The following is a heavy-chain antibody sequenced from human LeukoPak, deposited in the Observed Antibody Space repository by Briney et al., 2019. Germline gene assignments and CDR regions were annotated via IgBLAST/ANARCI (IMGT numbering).Heavy chain of an antibody. J-gene: IGHJ4*02. Sequence: PGGSLRLSCAASGFTFSDYYMSWIRQAPGKGLEWVSYISSSGSTIYYADSVKGRFTISRDNSKNTLYLQMNSLRAEDTAVYYCAKFGPYYYDSSGYFDYWGQGTLVTVSS. CDR1: GFTFSDYY. CDR3: AKFGPYYYDSSGYFDY. D-gene: IGHD3-22*01. V-gene: IGHV3-11*01. CDR2: ISSSGSTI.